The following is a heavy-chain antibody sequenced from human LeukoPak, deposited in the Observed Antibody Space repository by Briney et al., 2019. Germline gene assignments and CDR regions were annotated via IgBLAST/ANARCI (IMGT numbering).Heavy chain of an antibody. CDR3: ARSQGYCSGGSCPLYYFDY. D-gene: IGHD2-15*01. Sequence: GGSLRLSCAASGFTFSSYSMNWVRQAPGKGLEWVSSISSSSSYIYYADSVKGRFTISRDNAKNSLYLQMNSLRAEDTAVYYCARSQGYCSGGSCPLYYFDYWGQGTLVTVSS. CDR1: GFTFSSYS. J-gene: IGHJ4*02. CDR2: ISSSSSYI. V-gene: IGHV3-21*01.